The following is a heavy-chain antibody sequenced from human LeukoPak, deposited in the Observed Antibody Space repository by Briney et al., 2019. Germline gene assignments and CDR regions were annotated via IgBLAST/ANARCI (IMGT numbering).Heavy chain of an antibody. V-gene: IGHV3-7*01. D-gene: IGHD3-22*01. CDR3: ARDYYDSSGYLLVAN. CDR1: GFTFSMYW. J-gene: IGHJ4*02. CDR2: IKEDGSEK. Sequence: AGGSLRLSCAVSGFTFSMYWMSWVRQAPGKGLEWVASIKEDGSEKYYVDSVKGRFTISRDNTKNSLFLQMNSLRAEDTAVYFCARDYYDSSGYLLVANWGQGTLVAVSS.